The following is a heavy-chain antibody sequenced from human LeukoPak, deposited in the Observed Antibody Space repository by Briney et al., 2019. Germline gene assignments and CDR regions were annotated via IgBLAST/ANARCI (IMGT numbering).Heavy chain of an antibody. V-gene: IGHV3-30*03. Sequence: GGSLRLSCAASGFTFSTYGMHWVRQAPGKGLEWVALISYDGSNKYYADSVKGRFTISRDNSKNTLYLQMNSLRAEDTAVYYCARESTMVRGVIDYWGQGTLVTVSS. J-gene: IGHJ4*02. CDR1: GFTFSTYG. CDR2: ISYDGSNK. D-gene: IGHD3-10*01. CDR3: ARESTMVRGVIDY.